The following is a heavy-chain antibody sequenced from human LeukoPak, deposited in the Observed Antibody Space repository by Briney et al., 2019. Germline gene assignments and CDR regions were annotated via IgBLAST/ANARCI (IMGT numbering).Heavy chain of an antibody. D-gene: IGHD1-26*01. CDR2: INHRGSA. CDR1: GESLSKYY. CDR3: ASSVGSTDY. Sequence: TSETLSLTCAVYGESLSKYYWTWIRQSPGKGLEWIGEINHRGSANLNPSLKSRVTLSVDTSKHQFSLKLTSVTAADAAVYYCASSVGSTDYWGQGTLVTVSS. J-gene: IGHJ4*02. V-gene: IGHV4-34*01.